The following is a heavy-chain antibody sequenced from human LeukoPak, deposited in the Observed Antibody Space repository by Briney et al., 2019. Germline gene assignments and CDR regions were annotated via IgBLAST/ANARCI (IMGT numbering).Heavy chain of an antibody. Sequence: GGSLRLSCAASGFTFSSYGMHWVRQAPGKGLEWVAFIRYDGSNKYYADFVKGRFTISRDNSKNTLYLQMNSLRAEDTAVYYCAKNPQYCSSTSCYTGGNFDYWGQGTLVTVSS. D-gene: IGHD2-2*02. CDR2: IRYDGSNK. V-gene: IGHV3-30*02. J-gene: IGHJ4*02. CDR3: AKNPQYCSSTSCYTGGNFDY. CDR1: GFTFSSYG.